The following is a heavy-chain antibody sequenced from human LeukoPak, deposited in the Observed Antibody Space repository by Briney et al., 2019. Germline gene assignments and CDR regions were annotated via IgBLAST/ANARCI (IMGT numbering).Heavy chain of an antibody. CDR2: INPNSGGS. J-gene: IGHJ4*02. V-gene: IGHV1-2*02. CDR1: GYTFTGYY. D-gene: IGHD5-24*01. CDR3: ARGEGGDGYNWRDY. Sequence: ASVKVSCKTSGYTFTGYYMHWVRQAPGQGLEWMGWINPNSGGSNYAQKFQGRVTKTRDTSISTTYMELNRLTSDDTAVYYCARGEGGDGYNWRDYWGQGTLVTVSS.